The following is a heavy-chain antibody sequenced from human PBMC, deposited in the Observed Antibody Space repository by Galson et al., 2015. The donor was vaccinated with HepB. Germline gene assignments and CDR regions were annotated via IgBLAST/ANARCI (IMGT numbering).Heavy chain of an antibody. V-gene: IGHV3-73*01. D-gene: IGHD1-26*01. CDR3: SSSLVGAGD. J-gene: IGHJ4*02. CDR1: GFTFSGSA. CDR2: IRSKANSYAT. Sequence: SLRLSCAASGFTFSGSAMHWVRQASGKGLEWVGRIRSKANSYATAYAASVKGRFTISREDSKNTAYLQMNSLKTEDTAVYYCSSSLVGAGDWGQGTQVTVSS.